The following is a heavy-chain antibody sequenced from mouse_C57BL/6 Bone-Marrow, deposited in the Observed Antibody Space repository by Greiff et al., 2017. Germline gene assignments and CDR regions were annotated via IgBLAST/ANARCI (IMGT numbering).Heavy chain of an antibody. V-gene: IGHV1-74*01. CDR3: AGFMVWFAY. D-gene: IGHD1-1*02. CDR1: GYPFTSYW. Sequence: QVQLKQPGAELVKPGASVKVSCKASGYPFTSYWMHWVKQRPGQGLEWIGRIHPSDSDTNYKQKFKGKATLTVDKSASTAYMQLSSRTSDDSAVYYGAGFMVWFAYWGQGTLVTFSA. J-gene: IGHJ3*01. CDR2: IHPSDSDT.